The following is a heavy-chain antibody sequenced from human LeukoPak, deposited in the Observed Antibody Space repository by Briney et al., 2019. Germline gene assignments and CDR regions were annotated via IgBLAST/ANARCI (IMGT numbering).Heavy chain of an antibody. CDR2: ISGSGGST. D-gene: IGHD3-22*01. Sequence: GGSLRLSCAASGFTFSSYAMSWVRQAPGKGLEWVSAISGSGGSTYYADSVKGRFTISRDNSKNTLYLQMSSLRAEDTAVYYCAKDEAIVVVMGAFDTWGQGTMVTVSS. CDR1: GFTFSSYA. J-gene: IGHJ3*02. V-gene: IGHV3-23*01. CDR3: AKDEAIVVVMGAFDT.